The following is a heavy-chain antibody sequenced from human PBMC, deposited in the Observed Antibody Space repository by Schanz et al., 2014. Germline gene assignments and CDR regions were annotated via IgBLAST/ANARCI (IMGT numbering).Heavy chain of an antibody. J-gene: IGHJ5*02. V-gene: IGHV1-69*04. D-gene: IGHD3-10*01. Sequence: QVRLVQSGAEVKKPGSSVKVSCKASGGTFSSYAFSWVRQAPGQGLEWMGKIIPILGMENYAQKFQGRVSMTTDTSTNTAYMELRSLRSDDTAVYYCARDILYYFGSGSYPDSWGQGTLVTVSS. CDR2: IIPILGME. CDR1: GGTFSSYA. CDR3: ARDILYYFGSGSYPDS.